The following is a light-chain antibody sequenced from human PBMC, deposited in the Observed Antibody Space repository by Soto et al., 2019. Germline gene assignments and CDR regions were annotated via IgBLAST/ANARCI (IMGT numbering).Light chain of an antibody. CDR1: SSNIGSNT. V-gene: IGLV1-44*01. CDR3: AAWDASLSGVV. Sequence: QSVLTQPPSASGTPGQRVTISCFGSSSNIGSNTVNWYQQFPGAAPKLLIYSSNQRPSGVPDRFSGSKSGTSASLAISGLQSDDEADYYCAAWDASLSGVVFGGGTKVTVL. J-gene: IGLJ2*01. CDR2: SSN.